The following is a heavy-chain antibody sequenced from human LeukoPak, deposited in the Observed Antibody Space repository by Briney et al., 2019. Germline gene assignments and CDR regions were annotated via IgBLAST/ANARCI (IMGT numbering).Heavy chain of an antibody. D-gene: IGHD2-8*01. J-gene: IGHJ4*02. Sequence: PSETLSLTCAVYGGSFSGYYWSWIRQPPGKGLEWIGEINHSGSTNYNPSLKSRVTISVDTSKNQFSLKLSSVTAADTAVYYCARGGRQLIYWGQGTLVTVSS. CDR1: GGSFSGYY. CDR3: ARGGRQLIY. CDR2: INHSGST. V-gene: IGHV4-34*01.